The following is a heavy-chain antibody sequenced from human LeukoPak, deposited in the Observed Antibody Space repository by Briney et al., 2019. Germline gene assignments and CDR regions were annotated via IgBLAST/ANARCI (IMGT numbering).Heavy chain of an antibody. V-gene: IGHV1-18*01. CDR2: ISAYNGNT. Sequence: ASVKVSCKASGYTFTSYGISWVRQAPGQGLEWMGWISAYNGNTNYAQKLQGRVTMTTDTSTSTAYMELRSLRSDDTAVYYCASIGQGSGCDPARDYYYGMDVWGQGTTVTVSS. CDR3: ASIGQGSGCDPARDYYYGMDV. D-gene: IGHD5-12*01. CDR1: GYTFTSYG. J-gene: IGHJ6*02.